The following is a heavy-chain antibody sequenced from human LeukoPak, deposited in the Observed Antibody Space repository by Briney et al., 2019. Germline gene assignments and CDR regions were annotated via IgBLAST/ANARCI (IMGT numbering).Heavy chain of an antibody. Sequence: SETLSLTCAVYGGSISGYYWGWIRQPPGKGLEWIGSIYYGGSTYYNSSLKSRVTISVDISKNQFSLKVSSVTAADTAVYYCARDAGHQLSRRNYYAMDVWGQGTTVTVSS. CDR2: IYYGGST. V-gene: IGHV4-39*07. J-gene: IGHJ6*02. CDR1: GGSISGYY. CDR3: ARDAGHQLSRRNYYAMDV. D-gene: IGHD2-2*01.